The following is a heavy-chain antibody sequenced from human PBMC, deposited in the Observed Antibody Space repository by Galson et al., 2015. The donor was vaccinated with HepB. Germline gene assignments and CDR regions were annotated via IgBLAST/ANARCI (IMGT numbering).Heavy chain of an antibody. Sequence: SLRLSCAASGFTFSSYSMNWVRQTPGKGLEWVSSISSSSSYIYYADSVKGRFTISRDNAKNSLYLQMNSLRAEDAAVYYCARTELIVGATYDYWGQGTLVTVSS. D-gene: IGHD1-26*01. V-gene: IGHV3-21*01. CDR3: ARTELIVGATYDY. CDR1: GFTFSSYS. CDR2: ISSSSSYI. J-gene: IGHJ4*02.